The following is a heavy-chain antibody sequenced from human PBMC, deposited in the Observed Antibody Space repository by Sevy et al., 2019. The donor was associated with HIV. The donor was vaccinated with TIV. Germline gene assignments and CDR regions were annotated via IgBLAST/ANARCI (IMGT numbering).Heavy chain of an antibody. CDR3: ARSIPFDY. CDR2: IDQDGSER. Sequence: GGSLRLSCAASGFSFSDYWVNWVRQAPGKGLEWVANIDQDGSERYFVDSVKGRFTISRDNAQNSLFLQMDSLRAEDTAVYYCARSIPFDYWGQGTLVTVSS. D-gene: IGHD6-6*01. J-gene: IGHJ4*02. V-gene: IGHV3-7*01. CDR1: GFSFSDYW.